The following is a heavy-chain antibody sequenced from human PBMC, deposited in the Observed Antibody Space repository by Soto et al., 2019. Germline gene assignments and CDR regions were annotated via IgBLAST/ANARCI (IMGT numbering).Heavy chain of an antibody. V-gene: IGHV3-49*03. CDR3: TEALTSDRPY. D-gene: IGHD4-17*01. J-gene: IGHJ4*02. CDR2: IRSKAYGGTT. Sequence: GGSLRLSCTASGFSFGDYAMSWFRQAPGKGLEWVGFIRSKAYGGTTEYAASVKGRFTILTDESKTIAYLQMNSLKTEDTAVYYCTEALTSDRPYWGQGTLVTVSS. CDR1: GFSFGDYA.